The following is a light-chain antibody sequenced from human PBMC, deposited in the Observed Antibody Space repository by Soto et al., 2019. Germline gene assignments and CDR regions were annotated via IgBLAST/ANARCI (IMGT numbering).Light chain of an antibody. CDR1: TSNLASDT. CDR3: ASWDDSLDVVV. V-gene: IGLV1-44*01. CDR2: RDT. Sequence: QSVLTQPPSASGTPGQGVTLSCSGSTSNLASDTVNWYQQRPGTAPKLLIYRDTQRPSGVPDRLSGSKSGASASLAISGLQSEDEADYYCASWDDSLDVVVFGGGTKVTVL. J-gene: IGLJ2*01.